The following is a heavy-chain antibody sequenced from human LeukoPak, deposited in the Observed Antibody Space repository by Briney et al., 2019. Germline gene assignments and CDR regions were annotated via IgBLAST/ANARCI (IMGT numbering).Heavy chain of an antibody. CDR1: GFTVSSNY. CDR3: ASGLVDTAMDAFDY. D-gene: IGHD5-18*01. J-gene: IGHJ4*02. CDR2: IYSGGST. Sequence: GGSLRLSCAASGFTVSSNYMSCVRQAPGKGLEWVSVIYSGGSTYYADSVKGRFTISRDNSKNTLYLQMNSLRAEDTAVYYCASGLVDTAMDAFDYWGQGTLVTVSS. V-gene: IGHV3-53*01.